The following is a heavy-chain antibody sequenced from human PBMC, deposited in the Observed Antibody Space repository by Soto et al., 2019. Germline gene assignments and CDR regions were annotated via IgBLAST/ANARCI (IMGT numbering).Heavy chain of an antibody. CDR2: ISYDGSNK. CDR1: GFTFSRYA. D-gene: IGHD6-19*01. J-gene: IGHJ4*02. Sequence: QVRLVESGGGVVQPGRSLRLSCAASGFTFSRYAMHWVRQAPGKGLEWVAVISYDGSNKYYADSVKGRFTISRDNSMNTLYLQMNSLRAEDTAVYYCSRDPGSGWPPFDYWGQGTLVTVSS. CDR3: SRDPGSGWPPFDY. V-gene: IGHV3-30-3*01.